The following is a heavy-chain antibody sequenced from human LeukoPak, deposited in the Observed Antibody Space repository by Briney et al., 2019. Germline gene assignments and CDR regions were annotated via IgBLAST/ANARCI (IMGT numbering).Heavy chain of an antibody. CDR2: ISWNSGGI. J-gene: IGHJ3*02. Sequence: GRSLRLSCAASGFTFDDYAMHWVRQAPGKGLEWVSGISWNSGGIGYADSVKGRFTISRDNAKNSLYLQMNSLRAEDTALYYCAKDMMAYCGGDCYSGSIAFDIWGQGTMVTVSS. CDR3: AKDMMAYCGGDCYSGSIAFDI. CDR1: GFTFDDYA. V-gene: IGHV3-9*01. D-gene: IGHD2-21*02.